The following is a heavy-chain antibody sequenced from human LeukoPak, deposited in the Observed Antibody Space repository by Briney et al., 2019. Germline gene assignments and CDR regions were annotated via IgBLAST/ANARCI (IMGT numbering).Heavy chain of an antibody. CDR3: ANEVRPNYY. CDR1: GYTFSGDS. D-gene: IGHD4/OR15-4a*01. Sequence: SGGSLSLSCAASGYTFSGDSMNWVRQAPGKGLEWVPYISGSSTTIYYADSVKGRFTISRDNSKNTLYLQMNSLRADDTSLYFCANEVRPNYYWGRGTLVTVSS. V-gene: IGHV3-48*01. J-gene: IGHJ4*02. CDR2: ISGSSTTI.